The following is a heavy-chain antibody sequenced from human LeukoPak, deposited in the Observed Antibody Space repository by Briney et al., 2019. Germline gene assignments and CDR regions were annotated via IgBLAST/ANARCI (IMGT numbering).Heavy chain of an antibody. CDR3: ARLKLGAYFDL. J-gene: IGHJ2*01. Sequence: PSETLSLTCTVSGGSTSSDYWSWIRQSPGKGVEWVGYVYNSGDTSKNPSLKSRVTILLDTSKNHCSLKLTSVSAADTAVYYCARLKLGAYFDLWGRGTLVTVSS. D-gene: IGHD3-16*01. CDR1: GGSTSSDY. CDR2: VYNSGDT. V-gene: IGHV4-59*08.